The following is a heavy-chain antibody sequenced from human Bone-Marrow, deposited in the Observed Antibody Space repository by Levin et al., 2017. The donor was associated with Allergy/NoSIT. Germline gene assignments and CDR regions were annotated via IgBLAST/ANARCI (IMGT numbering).Heavy chain of an antibody. CDR1: GFTFSSCT. D-gene: IGHD6-13*01. CDR2: ISRSGGTM. CDR3: AKGAGTNSWLIDH. J-gene: IGHJ4*02. Sequence: RSGGSLRLSCAASGFTFSSCTMNWVRQAPGKGLEWVSFISRSGGTMNYADSVQGRFTISRDNAKDSLYLQINSLRDEDTAVYYCAKGAGTNSWLIDHWGQGTLVTVSS. V-gene: IGHV3-48*02.